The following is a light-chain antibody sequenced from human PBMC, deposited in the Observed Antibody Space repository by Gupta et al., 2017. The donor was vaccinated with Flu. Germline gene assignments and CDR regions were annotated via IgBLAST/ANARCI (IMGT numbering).Light chain of an antibody. V-gene: IGKV1-27*01. J-gene: IGKJ1*01. CDR3: QKYNSAPWT. CDR2: GAS. CDR1: QGISNY. Sequence: SVGDRVTITCRASQGISNYVAWYQQKPGKVPKLLLYGASTLQSGVPSRFSGSASGTDFTLTINSLQPEDAATYYCQKYNSAPWTFGQGTKV.